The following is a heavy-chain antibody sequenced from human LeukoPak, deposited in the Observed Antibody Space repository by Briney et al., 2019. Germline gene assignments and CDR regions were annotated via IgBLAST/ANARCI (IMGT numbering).Heavy chain of an antibody. CDR2: IIYSGST. CDR3: VRTALADPL. CDR1: GGSISNYF. J-gene: IGHJ4*02. V-gene: IGHV4-59*01. Sequence: SETLSLTCTVSGGSISNYFWSWMRQPPGKGLEWIGWIIYSGSTNYNPSLKSRVTISLDTSKNQFSLKLTSVTAADTAMYYCVRTALADPLWGQGALVTVSS. D-gene: IGHD6-13*01.